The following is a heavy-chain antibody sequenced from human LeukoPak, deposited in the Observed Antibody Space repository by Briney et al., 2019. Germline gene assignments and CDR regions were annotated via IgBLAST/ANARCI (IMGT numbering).Heavy chain of an antibody. CDR2: ISYDGSNK. D-gene: IGHD3-10*01. CDR3: AKEYYYGSGLFDY. V-gene: IGHV3-30*18. J-gene: IGHJ4*02. Sequence: GRSLRLSCAASGLTFSSYGMHWVRQSPGKGLEWVAVISYDGSNKYYADSVKGRFTISRDNSKNTLYLQMNSLRAEDTAVYYCAKEYYYGSGLFDYWGQGTLVTVSS. CDR1: GLTFSSYG.